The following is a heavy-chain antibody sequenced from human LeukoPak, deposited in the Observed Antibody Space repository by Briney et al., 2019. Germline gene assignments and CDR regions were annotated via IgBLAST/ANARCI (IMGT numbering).Heavy chain of an antibody. CDR3: ARRSGGLLDY. V-gene: IGHV4-39*01. CDR1: GGSISSSSYY. CDR2: IYYSGST. D-gene: IGHD3-16*01. Sequence: PSETLSLTCTVSGGSISSSSYYWGWIRQPPGKGLEWIGSIYYSGSTYYNPSLKSRVTISVDTSKNQFSLKLSSVTAADTAVYYCARRSGGLLDYWGQGTLVTVSS. J-gene: IGHJ4*02.